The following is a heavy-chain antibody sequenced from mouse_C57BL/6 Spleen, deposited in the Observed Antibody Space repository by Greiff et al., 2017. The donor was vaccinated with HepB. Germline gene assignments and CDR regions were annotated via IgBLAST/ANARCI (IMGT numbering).Heavy chain of an antibody. CDR2: INPSSGYT. D-gene: IGHD1-1*01. Sequence: QVQLKQSGAELARPGASVKMSCKASGYTFTSYTMHWVKQRPGQGLEWIGYINPSSGYTKYNQKFKDKATLTADKSSSTAYMQLSSLTSEDSAVYYCARDDSDGSSSAYWGQGTLVTVSA. CDR1: GYTFTSYT. CDR3: ARDDSDGSSSAY. V-gene: IGHV1-4*01. J-gene: IGHJ3*01.